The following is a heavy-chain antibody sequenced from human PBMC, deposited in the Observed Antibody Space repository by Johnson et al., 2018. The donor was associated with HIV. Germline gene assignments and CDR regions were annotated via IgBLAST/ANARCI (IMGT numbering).Heavy chain of an antibody. D-gene: IGHD6-19*01. V-gene: IGHV3-30*14. J-gene: IGHJ3*01. CDR3: ARDLRNSGWSNGFDV. Sequence: QVPLVESGGGVVQPGRSLRLSCAASGFTFSSYAMHWVHQAPGKGLEWVAVIYSGGSTYYADSVKGRFTISRDNSKNTLYLQMNSLRAEDTALYYCARDLRNSGWSNGFDVWGQGTMVTVSS. CDR1: GFTFSSYA. CDR2: IYSGGST.